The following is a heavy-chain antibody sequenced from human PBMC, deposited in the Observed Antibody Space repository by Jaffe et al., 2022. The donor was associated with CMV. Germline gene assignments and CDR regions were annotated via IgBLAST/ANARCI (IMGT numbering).Heavy chain of an antibody. D-gene: IGHD2-8*01. J-gene: IGHJ1*01. CDR1: EFTFSNNE. CDR3: ARDYCTNGVCYRYFHH. Sequence: ELQLVESGGVLVQPGGSLRLSCEASEFTFSNNEVNWVRQAPGKGLEWVSYSSSGADTIYYADSVKGRFTISRDYAKNSLYLHMNSLRAEDTAVYYCARDYCTNGVCYRYFHHWGQGTLVTVSS. CDR2: SSSGADTI. V-gene: IGHV3-48*03.